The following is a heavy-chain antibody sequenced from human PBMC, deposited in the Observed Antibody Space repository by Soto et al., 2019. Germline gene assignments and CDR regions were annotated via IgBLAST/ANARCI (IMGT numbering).Heavy chain of an antibody. CDR1: GGTFSSYA. CDR2: IIPIFGTA. J-gene: IGHJ6*02. Sequence: QVQLVQSGAEVKKPGSSVKVSCKASGGTFSSYAISWVRQAPGQGLEWMGGIIPIFGTANYAQKFQGRVTIPADESTSTAYMELSSLRSEDTAVYYCARDGYSYGPHYYDYGMDVWGQGTTVTVSS. CDR3: ARDGYSYGPHYYDYGMDV. V-gene: IGHV1-69*12. D-gene: IGHD5-18*01.